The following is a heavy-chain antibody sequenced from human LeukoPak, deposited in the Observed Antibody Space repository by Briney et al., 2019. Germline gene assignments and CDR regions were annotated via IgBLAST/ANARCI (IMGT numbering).Heavy chain of an antibody. CDR2: IYTSGRT. D-gene: IGHD3-10*01. Sequence: SETLSLTCTVSGASISAYYWNWIRQPAGKGLEWIGRIYTSGRTNYNPSFKSRVTLSVDTSKNQFSLNLSSVTAADTAVYYCARGSNYYDSGKGWFDPWGQGTLVTVSS. CDR3: ARGSNYYDSGKGWFDP. J-gene: IGHJ5*02. CDR1: GASISAYY. V-gene: IGHV4-4*07.